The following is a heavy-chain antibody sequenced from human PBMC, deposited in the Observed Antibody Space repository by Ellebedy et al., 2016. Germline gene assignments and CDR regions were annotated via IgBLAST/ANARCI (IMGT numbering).Heavy chain of an antibody. D-gene: IGHD1-14*01. V-gene: IGHV2-5*01. CDR3: AHRSTNREVDY. CDR1: GFSLTTNQVV. J-gene: IGHJ4*02. Sequence: SGPMLVKPTQTLTLTCTFSGFSLTTNQVVVGWVRQPPGKALEWLAFIYGNDIKRRSPSLESRLTITKDTSQNQVVLTMTNMDPVDTGTDFCAHRSTNREVDYWGQGTLVTVSS. CDR2: IYGNDIK.